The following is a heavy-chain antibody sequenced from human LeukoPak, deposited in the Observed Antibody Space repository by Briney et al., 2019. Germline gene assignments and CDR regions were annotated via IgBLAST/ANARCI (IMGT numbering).Heavy chain of an antibody. CDR1: GFTFSDYA. CDR2: ISYDGGTK. CDR3: AKTYGSGSYYNVLGT. V-gene: IGHV3-30*04. D-gene: IGHD3-10*01. Sequence: GGSLRLSCATSGFTFSDYAMHWVRQAPGKGLECVAVISYDGGTKYYADSVRGRFTISRDNSKNTLFLQMNSLRAEDTAVYYCAKTYGSGSYYNVLGTWGQGTLVTVSS. J-gene: IGHJ5*02.